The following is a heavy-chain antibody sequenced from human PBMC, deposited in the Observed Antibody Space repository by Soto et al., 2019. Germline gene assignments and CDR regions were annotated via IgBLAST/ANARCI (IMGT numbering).Heavy chain of an antibody. J-gene: IGHJ6*02. V-gene: IGHV3-23*01. CDR2: ISGSGGST. Sequence: GGSLRLSCAASGFTFSSYAMSWVRQAPGKGLEWVSAISGSGGSTYYADSVKGRFTISRDNSKNTLYLQMNSLRAEDTAVYYCENIGRGYDFWSGYPGMDVWGQGTTLTVSS. CDR3: ENIGRGYDFWSGYPGMDV. D-gene: IGHD3-3*01. CDR1: GFTFSSYA.